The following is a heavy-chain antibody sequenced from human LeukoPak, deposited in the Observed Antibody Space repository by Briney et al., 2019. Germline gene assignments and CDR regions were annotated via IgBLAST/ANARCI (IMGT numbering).Heavy chain of an antibody. CDR3: AKDRAVRGVIEVDY. CDR1: GFTFSSYG. D-gene: IGHD3-10*01. J-gene: IGHJ4*02. V-gene: IGHV3-30*18. Sequence: GGSLRLSSAASGFTFSSYGMHWVRKAPGKGLEWVAVISYDGSNKYYADSVKGRFTISRDNSKNTLYLQINSLRAEDTAVYYCAKDRAVRGVIEVDYWGQGTLVTVSS. CDR2: ISYDGSNK.